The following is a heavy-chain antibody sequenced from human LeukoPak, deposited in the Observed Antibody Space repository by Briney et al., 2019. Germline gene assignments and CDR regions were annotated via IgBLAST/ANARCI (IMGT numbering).Heavy chain of an antibody. CDR3: ARHKSSGSYPLDY. J-gene: IGHJ4*02. D-gene: IGHD3-22*01. CDR1: GGSISTYF. Sequence: PSETLSLTCTVSGGSISTYFWSWIRQPPGKGLEWIGHIYFSRSTNYNPSLKSRVTISVDTSKNQFSLKLSSVTAADTAVYYCARHKSSGSYPLDYWGQGILVTVSS. CDR2: IYFSRST. V-gene: IGHV4-59*08.